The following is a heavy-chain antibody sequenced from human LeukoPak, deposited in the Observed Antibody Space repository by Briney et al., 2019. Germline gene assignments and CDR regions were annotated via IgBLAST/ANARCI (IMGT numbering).Heavy chain of an antibody. Sequence: SETLSLTCSVSAYSISSGYYWAWIRQPPGRGLEWIGHIYHSGDTYYNPSLKSRVTISADTSKNQFSLNVSSVTAADTAVYYCARATSSYFYYMDVWGKGTTVTISS. CDR2: IYHSGDT. J-gene: IGHJ6*03. CDR3: ARATSSYFYYMDV. CDR1: AYSISSGYY. V-gene: IGHV4-38-2*02. D-gene: IGHD5-12*01.